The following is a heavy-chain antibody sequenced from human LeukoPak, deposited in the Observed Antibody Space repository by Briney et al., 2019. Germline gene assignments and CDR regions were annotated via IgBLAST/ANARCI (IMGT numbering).Heavy chain of an antibody. Sequence: GGSLRLSCAASGFTFSSYAMSWVRQAPGKGLEWVSAVSGSGGSTYYADSVKGRFTISRDNSKNTLYLQMNSLRAEDTAVYYCAKWGDSGYDSYYFDYWGQGTLVTVSS. D-gene: IGHD5-12*01. CDR3: AKWGDSGYDSYYFDY. V-gene: IGHV3-23*01. J-gene: IGHJ4*02. CDR2: VSGSGGST. CDR1: GFTFSSYA.